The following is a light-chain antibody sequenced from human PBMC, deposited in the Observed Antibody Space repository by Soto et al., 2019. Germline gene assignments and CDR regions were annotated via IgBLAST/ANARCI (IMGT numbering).Light chain of an antibody. Sequence: EIVLTQSPVTLSLSPGERXXXSCRASQSVSNYLAWYQQRPGQAPSLVIYDASNRAPGIPARFSGSGSGTDFTLTISSLEPEDFAFYYCQQRGDWPLTFGGGTKVEIK. CDR1: QSVSNY. V-gene: IGKV3-11*01. CDR2: DAS. J-gene: IGKJ4*01. CDR3: QQRGDWPLT.